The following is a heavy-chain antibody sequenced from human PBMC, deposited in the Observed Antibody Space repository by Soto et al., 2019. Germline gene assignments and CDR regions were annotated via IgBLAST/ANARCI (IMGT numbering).Heavy chain of an antibody. CDR2: INAGNGNT. J-gene: IGHJ6*02. Sequence: GGPVKVSCKASGYTFTSYAMHWVRQAPGQRLEWMGWINAGNGNTKYSQKFQGRVTITRDTSASTAYMELSSLRSGDTAVYYCARPRHGAAGTPGYYYGMDVWGQGTTVTAP. CDR3: ARPRHGAAGTPGYYYGMDV. CDR1: GYTFTSYA. D-gene: IGHD6-13*01. V-gene: IGHV1-3*01.